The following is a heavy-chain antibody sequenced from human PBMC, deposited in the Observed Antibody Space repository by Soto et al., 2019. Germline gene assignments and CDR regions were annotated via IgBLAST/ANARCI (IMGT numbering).Heavy chain of an antibody. D-gene: IGHD2-21*02. Sequence: QVQLVQSGTEVKKPGASVKVSCKASGDTFTDYYIHWVRQAPGQGLEWMGTVNPSGGHTTYAQHFLGRMTMTRDTSTSTLYMELTSLTSEDTAVYYCARGGHVVVVTAALDYWGQGTLVTVSS. J-gene: IGHJ4*02. CDR2: VNPSGGHT. CDR3: ARGGHVVVVTAALDY. CDR1: GDTFTDYY. V-gene: IGHV1-46*01.